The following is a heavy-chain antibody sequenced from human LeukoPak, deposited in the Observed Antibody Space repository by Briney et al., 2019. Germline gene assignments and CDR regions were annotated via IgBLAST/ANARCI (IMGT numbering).Heavy chain of an antibody. J-gene: IGHJ4*02. Sequence: GGSLRLSCAASGFTVSSNYMSWVRQAPGKGLEWVSFTDSGGNKYYGDSVKGRFTVSTDTSKNTVYLQMSSLTAEDTAVYYCAKTSPWYFPAFDIWGQGTLVTVSS. CDR1: GFTVSSNY. CDR3: AKTSPWYFPAFDI. CDR2: TDSGGNK. V-gene: IGHV3-53*01. D-gene: IGHD3-9*01.